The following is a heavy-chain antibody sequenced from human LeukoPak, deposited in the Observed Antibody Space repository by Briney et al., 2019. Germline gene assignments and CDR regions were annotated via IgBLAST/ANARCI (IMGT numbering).Heavy chain of an antibody. D-gene: IGHD6-19*01. Sequence: GESLKISRKGSGYSFTSYWIGWVRQMPGKGLEGMGIIYPGDSDTRYSPSFQGQVTISADKSISTAYLQWSSLKASDTAMYYCARLPSYSSGWSPTYFQHWGQGTLVTVSS. CDR2: IYPGDSDT. CDR1: GYSFTSYW. CDR3: ARLPSYSSGWSPTYFQH. J-gene: IGHJ1*01. V-gene: IGHV5-51*01.